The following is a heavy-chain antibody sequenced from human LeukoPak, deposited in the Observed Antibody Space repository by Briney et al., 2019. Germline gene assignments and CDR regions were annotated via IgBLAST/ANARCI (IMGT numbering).Heavy chain of an antibody. J-gene: IGHJ4*02. D-gene: IGHD3-10*01. CDR2: MYSAGSR. V-gene: IGHV3-66*01. Sequence: PGGSLRLSCEVSGITVTENYMMWVRQAPGKGLEWVSVMYSAGSRYYADSVRGRFTISRDKSKNTLYLQMDSLKVEDTAVYFCVRIGAYFYSSGTYWGQGTLVTVSS. CDR1: GITVTENY. CDR3: VRIGAYFYSSGTY.